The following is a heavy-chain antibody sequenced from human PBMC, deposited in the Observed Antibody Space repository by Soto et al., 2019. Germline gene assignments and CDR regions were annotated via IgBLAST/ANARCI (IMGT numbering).Heavy chain of an antibody. CDR1: GGSISSSSYY. CDR2: IYYSGST. CDR3: AREMDYYDSPGAFDI. Sequence: LSLTCTVSGGSISSSSYYWGWIRQPPGKGLEWIGSIYYSGSTNYNPSLKSRVTMSVDTSKNQFSLKLSSVTAADTAVYYCAREMDYYDSPGAFDIWGQGTMVTVSS. D-gene: IGHD3-22*01. J-gene: IGHJ3*02. V-gene: IGHV4-39*07.